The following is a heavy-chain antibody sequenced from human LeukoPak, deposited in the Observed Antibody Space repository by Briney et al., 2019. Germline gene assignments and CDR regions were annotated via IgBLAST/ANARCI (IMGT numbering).Heavy chain of an antibody. V-gene: IGHV4-39*07. CDR1: GGSISSSSYY. J-gene: IGHJ5*02. CDR3: ARESGYDSYNWLDP. CDR2: IYYSGST. D-gene: IGHD5-12*01. Sequence: SETLSLTCTVSGGSISSSSYYWGWIRQPPGKGLEWIGSIYYSGSTYYNPSLKSRVTISVDTSKNQFSLKLSSVTAADTAVYYCARESGYDSYNWLDPWGQGTLVTVSS.